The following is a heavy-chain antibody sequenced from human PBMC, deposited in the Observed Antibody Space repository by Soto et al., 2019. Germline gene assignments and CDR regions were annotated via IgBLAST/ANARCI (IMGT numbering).Heavy chain of an antibody. J-gene: IGHJ4*02. CDR3: ARDRMTGDY. CDR2: INSDGSST. D-gene: IGHD2-8*01. CDR1: GFTFSSYW. V-gene: IGHV3-74*01. Sequence: PGGSLRLSGAASGFTFSSYWMHWVRQAPGRGLVWVSRINSDGSSTTYADSVKGRFTISRDNAKNTLYLQMNSLRVEDTAVYYCARDRMTGDYWGQGTLVTVSS.